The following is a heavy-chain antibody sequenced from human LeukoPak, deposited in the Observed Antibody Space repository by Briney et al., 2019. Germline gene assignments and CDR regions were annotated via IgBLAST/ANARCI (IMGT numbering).Heavy chain of an antibody. D-gene: IGHD3-10*01. CDR1: GYTFTGYY. CDR3: ARRESVTMLRGVTDFDY. CDR2: INPNSGGT. Sequence: ASVKVFCKASGYTFTGYYMHWVRQAPGQGLEWMGWINPNSGGTNYAQKFQGRVTMTRDTSINTAYIDLSRLRSDDTAVYYCARRESVTMLRGVTDFDYGGQGTLVTVSS. V-gene: IGHV1-2*02. J-gene: IGHJ4*02.